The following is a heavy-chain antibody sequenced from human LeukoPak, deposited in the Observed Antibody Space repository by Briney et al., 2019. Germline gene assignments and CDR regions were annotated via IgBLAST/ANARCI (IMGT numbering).Heavy chain of an antibody. Sequence: PSESLSLTCTVSGGSISNYYWTWIRQPPGKGLEWIGYINYRGNTNYNPSLKNRVSMSVDMSKNQFSLKLTSVTAADTAVYYCARDKGYGDFTYVFDIWGQGTMVTVSS. CDR3: ARDKGYGDFTYVFDI. V-gene: IGHV4-59*12. D-gene: IGHD4-17*01. J-gene: IGHJ3*02. CDR1: GGSISNYY. CDR2: INYRGNT.